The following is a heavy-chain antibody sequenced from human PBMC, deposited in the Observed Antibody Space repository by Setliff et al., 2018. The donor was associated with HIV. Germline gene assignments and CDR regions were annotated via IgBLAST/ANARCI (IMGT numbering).Heavy chain of an antibody. Sequence: SETLSLTCTVSGDSISSGAYYWSWIRQHPGKGLEWIGYIYYSGSTYYNPSLKSRVTISIDTSKNQFFLKLSSVTAADTAVYYCARAGYYYYYYYMDVWGKGTTVTVS. V-gene: IGHV4-31*03. D-gene: IGHD6-25*01. CDR1: GDSISSGAYY. CDR3: ARAGYYYYYYYMDV. J-gene: IGHJ6*03. CDR2: IYYSGST.